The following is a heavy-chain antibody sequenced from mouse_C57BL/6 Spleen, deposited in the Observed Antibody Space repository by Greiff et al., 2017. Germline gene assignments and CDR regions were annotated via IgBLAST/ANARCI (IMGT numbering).Heavy chain of an antibody. Sequence: VQLQQSGPELVKPGASVKLSCKASGYTFTSYDINWVKQRPGQGLEWIGWIYPRDGSTKYNEKFKGKATLTVDTSSSTAYMELHSLTSEASAVYFCARGGLTTVVATNFDVWGTGTTVTVSS. V-gene: IGHV1-85*01. D-gene: IGHD1-1*01. J-gene: IGHJ1*03. CDR3: ARGGLTTVVATNFDV. CDR2: IYPRDGST. CDR1: GYTFTSYD.